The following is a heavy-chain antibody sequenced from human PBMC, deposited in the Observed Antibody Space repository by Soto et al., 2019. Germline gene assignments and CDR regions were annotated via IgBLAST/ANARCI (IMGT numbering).Heavy chain of an antibody. Sequence: PETLSLTCTVSGDSVSSGSYYWSWIRQPPGKGLEWIAYIHHSGTTNYNPSLKSRVTISVDTSKNQSPLMLTSVTAADTAMFYCARGGGYCGTTSCYTYFFDSWGQGALVTVSS. J-gene: IGHJ4*02. D-gene: IGHD2-2*01. V-gene: IGHV4-61*01. CDR2: IHHSGTT. CDR1: GDSVSSGSYY. CDR3: ARGGGYCGTTSCYTYFFDS.